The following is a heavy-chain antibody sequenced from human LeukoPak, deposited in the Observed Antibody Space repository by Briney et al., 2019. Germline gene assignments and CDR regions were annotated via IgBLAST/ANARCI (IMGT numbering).Heavy chain of an antibody. CDR1: GYTFNNYD. CDR2: MNPYSGDT. CDR3: ARKRHRDYVDY. V-gene: IGHV1-8*03. Sequence: GASVKVSCKASGYTFNNYDINWVRQATGQGLEWMGWMNPYSGDTGYAQKFQGRVTITRNTSMSTAYMELVSPTSEDTAVYFCARKRHRDYVDYWGQGTLVTVSS. J-gene: IGHJ4*02.